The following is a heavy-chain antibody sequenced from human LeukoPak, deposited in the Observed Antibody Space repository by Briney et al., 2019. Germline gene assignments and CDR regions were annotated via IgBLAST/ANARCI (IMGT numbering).Heavy chain of an antibody. CDR2: ITNSGSTI. V-gene: IGHV3-11*01. J-gene: IGHJ4*02. Sequence: GGSLRLSCAASGFSFSDYYMSWVRQAPGKGLEWISYITNSGSTIYYAESVKGRFTISRGDAKNSLYLQMNNLRAEDTAVYYCARDRDCGTTTCSVDYWGQGTLVTVSS. CDR3: ARDRDCGTTTCSVDY. CDR1: GFSFSDYY. D-gene: IGHD2-2*01.